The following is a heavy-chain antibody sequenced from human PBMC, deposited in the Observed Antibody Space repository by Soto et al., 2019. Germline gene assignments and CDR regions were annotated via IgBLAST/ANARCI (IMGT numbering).Heavy chain of an antibody. CDR3: ARSIMITFGGVNGMDV. V-gene: IGHV4-30-4*01. CDR2: IYYSGST. J-gene: IGHJ6*02. Sequence: SETLSLTCTVSGGSISSGDYYWSWIRQPPGKGLEWIGYIYYSGSTYYNPSLKSRVTISVDTSKNQFSLKLSSVTAADTAVYYCARSIMITFGGVNGMDVWGQGTTVTVSS. CDR1: GGSISSGDYY. D-gene: IGHD3-16*01.